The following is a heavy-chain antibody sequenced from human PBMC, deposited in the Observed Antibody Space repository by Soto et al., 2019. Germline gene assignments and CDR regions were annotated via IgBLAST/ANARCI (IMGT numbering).Heavy chain of an antibody. Sequence: PVGSLRLSCAGSGFILGDYALHWVRQAPGKGLEWLAVISFDGIQKYYADSVQGRFTISRDNSQNTLYLQMNSLVAGDTAVYYCARAYCSRTTCPPYYYYYGLNVWGQGTAVTVSS. J-gene: IGHJ6*02. CDR1: GFILGDYA. D-gene: IGHD2-2*01. CDR2: ISFDGIQK. V-gene: IGHV3-30*17. CDR3: ARAYCSRTTCPPYYYYYGLNV.